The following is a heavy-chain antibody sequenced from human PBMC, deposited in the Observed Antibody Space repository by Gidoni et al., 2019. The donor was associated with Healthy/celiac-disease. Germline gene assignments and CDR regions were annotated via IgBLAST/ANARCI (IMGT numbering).Heavy chain of an antibody. J-gene: IGHJ6*02. Sequence: QVQLVESGGGVVQPGRSLRLSCAASGFTFSSYGMHWVRQAPGKGLEWVAVIWYDGRNKYYADSVKGRFTISRDNSKNTLYLQMNSLRAEDTAVYYCARVEDSRGYYYYGMDVWGQGTTVTVSS. CDR1: GFTFSSYG. CDR3: ARVEDSRGYYYYGMDV. CDR2: IWYDGRNK. D-gene: IGHD3-22*01. V-gene: IGHV3-33*01.